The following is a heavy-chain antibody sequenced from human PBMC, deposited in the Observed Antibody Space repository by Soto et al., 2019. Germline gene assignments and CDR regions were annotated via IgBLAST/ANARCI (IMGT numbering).Heavy chain of an antibody. V-gene: IGHV4-59*08. J-gene: IGHJ4*02. CDR3: ARHVNLPLAGTGSDS. Sequence: SETLSLTCTVPGGSISGYYWSRLRQPPGKGLQWIGYIYSIGSTNYNPSLRSRVTMSIDTSQEQFSLKLSSVTATDTAVYYCARHVNLPLAGTGSDSWGRGTLVTVSS. CDR1: GGSISGYY. CDR2: IYSIGST. D-gene: IGHD6-19*01.